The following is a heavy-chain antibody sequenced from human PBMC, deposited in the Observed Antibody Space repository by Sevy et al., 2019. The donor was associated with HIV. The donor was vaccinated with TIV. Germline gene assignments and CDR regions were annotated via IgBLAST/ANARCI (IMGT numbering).Heavy chain of an antibody. V-gene: IGHV1-24*01. CDR3: ATLDVWSENPFYGTDV. CDR2: FDPEDGET. D-gene: IGHD3-3*01. Sequence: ASVKVSCKVSGYTLTKLPMHWVRQAPGKGLEWMGGFDPEDGETIYVQRLPGRVTMTEDTSTDTVYMELSSLRSEDTAVYYCATLDVWSENPFYGTDVWGQGTTVTVSS. CDR1: GYTLTKLP. J-gene: IGHJ6*02.